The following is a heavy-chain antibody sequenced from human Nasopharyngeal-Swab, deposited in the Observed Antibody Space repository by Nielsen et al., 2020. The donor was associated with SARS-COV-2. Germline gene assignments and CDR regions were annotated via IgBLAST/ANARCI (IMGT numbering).Heavy chain of an antibody. CDR3: STGGYTSGLDY. Sequence: GESLKISCAASGLTFSKACMNWVRPAPGRGLEWVGRIKSRSDGGTTYYAAPVKGRFTISRDDSENTVYLQMNSLQTDDTAVYYCSTGGYTSGLDYWGQGTLVTVSS. V-gene: IGHV3-15*01. D-gene: IGHD5-18*01. J-gene: IGHJ4*02. CDR1: GLTFSKAC. CDR2: IKSRSDGGTT.